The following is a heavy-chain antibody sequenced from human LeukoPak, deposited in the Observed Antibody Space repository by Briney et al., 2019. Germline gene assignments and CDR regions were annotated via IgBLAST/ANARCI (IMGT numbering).Heavy chain of an antibody. V-gene: IGHV3-30-3*01. Sequence: GGSLRLSCAASGFTFGSYALHWVRQAPGKGLEWVAVISYDGSNKYYADSVKGRFTISRDNSKNTLYLQMNSLRAEDTAVYYCARDRAIVVVTATGDYWGQGTLVTVSS. D-gene: IGHD2-21*02. J-gene: IGHJ4*02. CDR2: ISYDGSNK. CDR1: GFTFGSYA. CDR3: ARDRAIVVVTATGDY.